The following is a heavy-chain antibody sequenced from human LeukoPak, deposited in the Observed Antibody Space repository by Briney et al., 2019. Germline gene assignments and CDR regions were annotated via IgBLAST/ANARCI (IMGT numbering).Heavy chain of an antibody. J-gene: IGHJ3*02. CDR2: IYYSGST. D-gene: IGHD3-22*01. CDR1: GGSISSYY. CDR3: ASSFYDSSGYYTYDAFDI. V-gene: IGHV4-59*01. Sequence: SETLSLTCTVSGGSISSYYWSWIRQPPGKGLEWIGYIYYSGSTNYNPSLKSRVTISVDTSKNQFSLKLSSVTAADTAVYYCASSFYDSSGYYTYDAFDIWGQGTMVTVSS.